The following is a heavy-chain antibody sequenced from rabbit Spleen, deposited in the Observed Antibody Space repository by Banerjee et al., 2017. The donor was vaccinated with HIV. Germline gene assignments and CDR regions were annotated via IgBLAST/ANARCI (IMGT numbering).Heavy chain of an antibody. D-gene: IGHD1-1*01. CDR3: ARDLDGVIGWNFGW. CDR1: GFDLSSADD. V-gene: IGHV1S40*01. J-gene: IGHJ4*01. CDR2: IDGNSGST. Sequence: QSLEESGGDLVKPGASLTLTCTASGFDLSSADDMCWVRQAPGKGLEWIGCIDGNSGSTDYASWAKGRFTISKTSSTTVTLQMTSLTGADTATYFCARDLDGVIGWNFGWWGPGTLVTVS.